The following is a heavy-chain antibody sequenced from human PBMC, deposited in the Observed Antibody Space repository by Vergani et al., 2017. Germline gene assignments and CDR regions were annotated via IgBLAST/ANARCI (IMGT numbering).Heavy chain of an antibody. CDR1: GGSISSSSYY. CDR3: AGSSTTWRYAFDS. D-gene: IGHD2-2*01. J-gene: IGHJ3*02. CDR2: IYYSGST. V-gene: IGHV4-39*07. Sequence: QLQLQESGPGLVKPSETLSLTCTVSGGSISSSSYYWGWIRQPPGKGLEWIGSIYYSGSTYYNPSLKSRVTISVDTSKNQFSLKLSSVTAADTAVYYCAGSSTTWRYAFDSWGQGTMVTVSS.